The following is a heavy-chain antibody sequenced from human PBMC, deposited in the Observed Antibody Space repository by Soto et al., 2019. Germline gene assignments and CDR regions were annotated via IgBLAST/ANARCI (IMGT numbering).Heavy chain of an antibody. D-gene: IGHD2-8*01. CDR2: IKEDGSSK. V-gene: IGHV3-7*03. CDR1: GINFNDYW. J-gene: IGHJ4*02. Sequence: HPGGSLRLSCAASGINFNDYWMSWVRQAPGKGLEWVANIKEDGSSKYYVDSVKGRFTISRDNAKNSLYLQMNGLRAEDTALYYCASEKWYVFDHWGQGTQVTVYS. CDR3: ASEKWYVFDH.